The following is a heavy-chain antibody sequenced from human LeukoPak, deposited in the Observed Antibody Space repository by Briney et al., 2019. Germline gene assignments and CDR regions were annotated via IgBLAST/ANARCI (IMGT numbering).Heavy chain of an antibody. CDR3: ARGPRYCSGGSCYSGTLRG. CDR1: GYTFTNYD. J-gene: IGHJ4*02. Sequence: ASVKVSCKASGYTFTNYDINWVRQATGQGLEWMGWMNPNSGNTVYAQKFQGRVTMTRNTSISTAYMQLSSLTFEDTAVYYCARGPRYCSGGSCYSGTLRGWGQGTLVTVSS. V-gene: IGHV1-8*01. CDR2: MNPNSGNT. D-gene: IGHD2-15*01.